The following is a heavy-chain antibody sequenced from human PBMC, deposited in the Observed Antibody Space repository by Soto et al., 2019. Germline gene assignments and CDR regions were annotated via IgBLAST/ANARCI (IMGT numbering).Heavy chain of an antibody. CDR2: ISYDGSNK. J-gene: IGHJ4*02. D-gene: IGHD4-17*01. Sequence: QVQLVESGGGVVQPGRSLRLSCAASGFTFSSYAMHWVRQAPGKGLEWVAVISYDGSNKYYADSVKGRFTISRDNSKTTLYLQMNSLRAEDTAVYYCAPSTTVAYFDYWGQGTLVTVSS. CDR3: APSTTVAYFDY. CDR1: GFTFSSYA. V-gene: IGHV3-30-3*01.